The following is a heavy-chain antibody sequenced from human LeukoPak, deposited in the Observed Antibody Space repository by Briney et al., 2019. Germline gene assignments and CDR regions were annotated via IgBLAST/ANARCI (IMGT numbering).Heavy chain of an antibody. CDR3: AKDSGYYDSSGYYDY. CDR2: ISSSSSTI. V-gene: IGHV3-48*01. J-gene: IGHJ4*02. D-gene: IGHD3-22*01. CDR1: GFTFSSYS. Sequence: GGSLRLPCAASGFTFSSYSMNWVRQAPGKGLEWVSYISSSSSTIYYADSVKGRFTISRDNAKNSLYLQMNSLRAEDTAVYYCAKDSGYYDSSGYYDYWGQGTLVTVSS.